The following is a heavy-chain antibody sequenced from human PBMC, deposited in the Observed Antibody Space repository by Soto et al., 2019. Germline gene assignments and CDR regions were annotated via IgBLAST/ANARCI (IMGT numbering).Heavy chain of an antibody. CDR1: GGSVTNSSYY. J-gene: IGHJ5*02. Sequence: SETLSLTCTVSGGSVTNSSYYWGWIRQSPGKGLEWIGSVYYRGRSYSKSSVKSRVTISVDTSKNQFSLKLNSVTAADTAVYYCAREDSAHDLPFDPWGQGIMVIVSS. V-gene: IGHV4-39*07. CDR2: VYYRGRS. CDR3: AREDSAHDLPFDP. D-gene: IGHD1-1*01.